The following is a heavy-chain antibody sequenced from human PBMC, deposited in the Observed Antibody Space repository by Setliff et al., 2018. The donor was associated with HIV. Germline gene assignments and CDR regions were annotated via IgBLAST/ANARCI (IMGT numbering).Heavy chain of an antibody. V-gene: IGHV4-61*09. CDR3: ARRTFGSGRFDP. D-gene: IGHD6-19*01. J-gene: IGHJ5*02. CDR2: VHSTLST. Sequence: SETLSLTCSVSGDSISSGSYYWSWIRLPAGKGLEWIGQVHSTLSTNYNPSLKSRLSISADTSKNQFSLNLRFVTAADTALYYCARRTFGSGRFDPWGQGTPVTVSS. CDR1: GDSISSGSYY.